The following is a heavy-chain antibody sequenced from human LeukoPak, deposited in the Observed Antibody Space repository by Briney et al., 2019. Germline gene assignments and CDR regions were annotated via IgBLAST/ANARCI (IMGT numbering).Heavy chain of an antibody. D-gene: IGHD2-21*02. CDR1: GFTFSSHW. CDR3: ASHDFLDY. J-gene: IGHJ4*02. Sequence: GGSLRLSCAASGFTFSSHWISWVRQAPGKGLEWVANIKQDGSEIYYVGSVKGRFTISRNNAKNSLYLQMNSLRAEDTGVYYCASHDFLDYWGQGTLVSVSS. CDR2: IKQDGSEI. V-gene: IGHV3-7*01.